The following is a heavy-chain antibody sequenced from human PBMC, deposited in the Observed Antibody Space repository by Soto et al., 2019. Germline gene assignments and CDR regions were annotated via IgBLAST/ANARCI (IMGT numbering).Heavy chain of an antibody. CDR3: ASVIGGDSEYYFDF. CDR2: IYYSGRT. D-gene: IGHD2-21*02. J-gene: IGHJ4*02. CDR1: NGSLNFYY. V-gene: IGHV4-31*03. Sequence: TLSLTCNVSNGSLNFYYWSLILQHPGKGLEWIWNIYYSGRTYYNPSLKSRVILSVDTSKNHFSLTLRSVTAADSAMYYCASVIGGDSEYYFDFWGQRALVTVSS.